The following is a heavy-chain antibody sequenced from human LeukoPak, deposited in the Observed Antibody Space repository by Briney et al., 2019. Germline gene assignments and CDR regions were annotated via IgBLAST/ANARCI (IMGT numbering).Heavy chain of an antibody. D-gene: IGHD6-13*01. CDR2: IYTSGST. Sequence: SETLSLTCTVSGASISSYYWSWIRQPPGKGLEWIGYIYTSGSTNYNPSLKSRVTISVDTSKNQFSLKLSSVTAADTAVYYCARHVAAAGTKAQLAFDYWGQGTLVTVSS. CDR1: GASISSYY. CDR3: ARHVAAAGTKAQLAFDY. J-gene: IGHJ4*02. V-gene: IGHV4-4*09.